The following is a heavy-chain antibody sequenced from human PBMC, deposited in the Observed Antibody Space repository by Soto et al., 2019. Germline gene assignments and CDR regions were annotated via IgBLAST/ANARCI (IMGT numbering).Heavy chain of an antibody. CDR1: GGTFSSYT. CDR3: ARMGCWLRCSDSYYYMHV. D-gene: IGHD5-12*01. J-gene: IGHJ6*03. CDR2: IIPILGIA. V-gene: IGHV1-69*02. Sequence: GASVKVSCKASGGTFSSYTISWVRQAPGQGLEWMGRIIPILGIANYAQKFQGRVTITADKSTSTAYMELSSLRSEDTAVYYCARMGCWLRCSDSYYYMHVSGKATTVTVS.